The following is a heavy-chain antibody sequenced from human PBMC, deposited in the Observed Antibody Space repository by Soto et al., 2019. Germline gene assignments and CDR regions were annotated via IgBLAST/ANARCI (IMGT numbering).Heavy chain of an antibody. CDR3: VHRLEGGRQQPTFDS. V-gene: IGHV2-5*02. CDR2: IYWDDGK. D-gene: IGHD6-13*01. CDR1: GFSLSSSEVG. Sequence: QITLKESGPTLVKPTQTLTLTCTFSGFSLSSSEVGVAWIRQPPGKALEWLAIIYWDDGKRYSPSLRNRLTINKDTSNNQVVVTMTNTDPVDTATYYCVHRLEGGRQQPTFDSWGQGTLVIVSS. J-gene: IGHJ4*02.